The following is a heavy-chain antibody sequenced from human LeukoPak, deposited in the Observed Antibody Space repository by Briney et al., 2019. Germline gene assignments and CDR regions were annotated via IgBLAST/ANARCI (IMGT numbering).Heavy chain of an antibody. CDR3: AIIVATIWSSRGQDAFDI. CDR1: GYTFTDND. D-gene: IGHD5-12*01. CDR2: MRPTSGNT. J-gene: IGHJ3*02. Sequence: ASVKASCKASGYTFTDNDINWVRQAPGQGLEWMGWMRPTSGNTEYAQKFQGRVTMTRSTPISTAYMELSSLRSEDTAVYYCAIIVATIWSSRGQDAFDIWGQGTMVTVSS. V-gene: IGHV1-8*01.